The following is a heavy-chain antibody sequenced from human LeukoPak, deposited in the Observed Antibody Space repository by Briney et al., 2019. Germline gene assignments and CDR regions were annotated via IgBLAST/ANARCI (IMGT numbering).Heavy chain of an antibody. CDR2: ISWDGGST. CDR3: AKGGRTVAAHFDY. Sequence: GGSLRLSCAASGFTFDDYTMHWVRQSPGKGLEWVSLISWDGGSTFYADSVKGRFTISGDNDKNSLYLRMNSLRVEDTALYYCAKGGRTVAAHFDYWGQGTLVTVSS. J-gene: IGHJ4*02. CDR1: GFTFDDYT. V-gene: IGHV3-43D*03. D-gene: IGHD6-19*01.